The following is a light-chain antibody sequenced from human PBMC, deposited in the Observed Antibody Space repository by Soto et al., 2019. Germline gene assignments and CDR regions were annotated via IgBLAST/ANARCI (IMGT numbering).Light chain of an antibody. Sequence: DIQMTQSPSSLSSSVGDGFTITCRASQTIMTYLNWYQLKPGKPPRLLIYAASSLQSGVPSRFSGSGSGTEFTLTISSLQPDDFAAYYCLQYNSYPITFGQGTRLEIK. J-gene: IGKJ5*01. V-gene: IGKV1-17*01. CDR3: LQYNSYPIT. CDR2: AAS. CDR1: QTIMTY.